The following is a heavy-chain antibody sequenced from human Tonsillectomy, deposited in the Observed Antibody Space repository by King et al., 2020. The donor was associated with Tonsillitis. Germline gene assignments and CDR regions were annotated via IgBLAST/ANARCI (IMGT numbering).Heavy chain of an antibody. CDR1: GFTFSSYA. V-gene: IGHV3-23*04. Sequence: VQLVQSGGGLVQPGGSLRLSCVASGFTFSSYAMSWVRQAPGKGLEWVSDITGSGDSTHYAGSVKGRFTIYRDNSKNTLYLQMNSLRAEDTAVYYCAKGRTVTSYYYMDVWGIGTTVTVSS. D-gene: IGHD4-17*01. CDR2: ITGSGDST. J-gene: IGHJ6*03. CDR3: AKGRTVTSYYYMDV.